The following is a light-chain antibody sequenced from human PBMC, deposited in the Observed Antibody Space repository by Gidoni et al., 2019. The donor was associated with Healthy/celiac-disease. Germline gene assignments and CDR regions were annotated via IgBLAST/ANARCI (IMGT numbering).Light chain of an antibody. CDR2: GAS. Sequence: IVLTQSPGTLSLSPGEGATLSCRASQSVSSSYLAWYQQKPGQAPRLLIYGASSRATGIPDRFSGSGSGTDFTLTISRLEPEDFAVYYCQQYGSSQITFGQGTRLEIK. V-gene: IGKV3-20*01. CDR1: QSVSSSY. J-gene: IGKJ5*01. CDR3: QQYGSSQIT.